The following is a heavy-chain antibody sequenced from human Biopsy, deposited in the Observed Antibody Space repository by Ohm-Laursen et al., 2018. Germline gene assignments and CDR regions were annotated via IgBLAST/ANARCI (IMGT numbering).Heavy chain of an antibody. CDR3: GNEVHGRDY. CDR1: GKTFSDYQ. CDR2: INQAGTT. D-gene: IGHD2-15*01. Sequence: TLSLTCAVFGKTFSDYQWSWIRQPPGKGLEWIGQINQAGTTNYNPSLKSRVSISADASKYEFSLRLTSVTASDTAVYLCGNEVHGRDYWGLGAQVTVSS. J-gene: IGHJ4*02. V-gene: IGHV4-34*08.